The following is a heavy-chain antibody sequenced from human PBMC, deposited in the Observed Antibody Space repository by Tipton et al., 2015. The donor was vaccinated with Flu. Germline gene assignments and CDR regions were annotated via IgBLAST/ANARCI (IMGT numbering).Heavy chain of an antibody. J-gene: IGHJ4*02. Sequence: GSLRLSCAASGFTFSSYWMHWVRQAPGKGLVWVSGISNDGSRTNYADSVKGRFTISRDNAKNTLYLQMNSLRDEDTAVYYCAGSSSSGYWGQGTLVTVSS. CDR1: GFTFSSYW. CDR2: ISNDGSRT. CDR3: AGSSSSGY. V-gene: IGHV3-74*01. D-gene: IGHD6-6*01.